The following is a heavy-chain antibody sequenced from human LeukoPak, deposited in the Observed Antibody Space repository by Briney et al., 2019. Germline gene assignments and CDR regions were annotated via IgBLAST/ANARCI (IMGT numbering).Heavy chain of an antibody. CDR2: ISASGST. CDR1: GGSFSAYY. CDR3: ARYHVLNRGVNWFDP. J-gene: IGHJ5*02. Sequence: PSETLSLTCAVYGGSFSAYYWSWIRQPAGKGPEWIGRISASGSTNYNPSLNSRVTISVDTSKNQFSLKLSSVTAADTAVYYCARYHVLNRGVNWFDPWGQGTLVTVSS. D-gene: IGHD4/OR15-4a*01. V-gene: IGHV4-59*10.